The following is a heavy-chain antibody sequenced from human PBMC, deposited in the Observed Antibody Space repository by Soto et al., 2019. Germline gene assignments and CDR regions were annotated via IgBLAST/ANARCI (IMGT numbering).Heavy chain of an antibody. CDR2: IYTSGST. CDR1: GGSISSYY. Sequence: QVQLQESGPGLVKPSETLSLTCTVSGGSISSYYWSWIRQPAGKGLEWIGRIYTSGSTNYNPSLTSRVTMSVDTSKNQFSLKLSSVTAADTAVYYCARDLPIYYDSSRIGPVLAYYFDYWGQGTLVTVSS. CDR3: ARDLPIYYDSSRIGPVLAYYFDY. D-gene: IGHD3-22*01. V-gene: IGHV4-4*07. J-gene: IGHJ4*02.